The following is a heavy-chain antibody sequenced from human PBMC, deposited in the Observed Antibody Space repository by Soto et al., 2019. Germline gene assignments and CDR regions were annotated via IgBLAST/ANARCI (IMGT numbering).Heavy chain of an antibody. CDR1: GFTVTSYW. CDR2: TSPAGSST. D-gene: IGHD5-12*01. J-gene: IGHJ4*02. CDR3: ARVNTGYGNFDY. V-gene: IGHV3-74*01. Sequence: GGSLRLSCAASGFTVTSYWMHWVRQAPGKGLVWVSRTSPAGSSTYYADFVRGRFTISKDTAKNTLYLQINSLGAEDTAVYYCARVNTGYGNFDYWGQGTLVTVSS.